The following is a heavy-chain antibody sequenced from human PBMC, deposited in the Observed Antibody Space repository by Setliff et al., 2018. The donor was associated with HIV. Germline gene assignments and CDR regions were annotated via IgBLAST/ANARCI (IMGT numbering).Heavy chain of an antibody. CDR2: IYHSGST. Sequence: SLTCAVSGGSISSSNWWSWVRQPPGKGLEWIGEIYHSGSTNYNPSLKSRVTISVDKSKNQFSLKLSSVTAADTAVYYCASVSSATYYYFQQWGQGTLVTVSS. D-gene: IGHD1-26*01. CDR3: ASVSSATYYYFQQ. J-gene: IGHJ1*01. V-gene: IGHV4-4*02. CDR1: GGSISSSNW.